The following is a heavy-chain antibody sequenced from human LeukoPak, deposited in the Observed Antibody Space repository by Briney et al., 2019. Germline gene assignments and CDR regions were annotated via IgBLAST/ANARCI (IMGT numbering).Heavy chain of an antibody. D-gene: IGHD5-18*01. CDR2: IIPILGTA. CDR1: GGTFTSYA. J-gene: IGHJ4*02. V-gene: IGHV1-69*13. CDR3: AGTMDTAMVKGYYFVY. Sequence: SVKVSCKASGGTFTSYAISWVRQAPGQGLEWMGGIIPILGTANYAQKFQGRVTITADESTSTAFMELSSLRSEDTAVYYCAGTMDTAMVKGYYFVYWGQGTLVTVSS.